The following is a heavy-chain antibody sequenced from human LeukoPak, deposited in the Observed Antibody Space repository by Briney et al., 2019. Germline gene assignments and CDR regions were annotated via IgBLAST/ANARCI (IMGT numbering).Heavy chain of an antibody. CDR1: GFTVSSNY. Sequence: GGSLRLSCAASGFTVSSNYMSWVRQAPGKGLEWVSLIYSGGDTYYADSVKGRFTISRDNSENTLYLQMNSLRAEDTAVYYCARDNYYDTSAFDIWGQGTMVTVSS. V-gene: IGHV3-53*01. J-gene: IGHJ3*02. D-gene: IGHD3-22*01. CDR2: IYSGGDT. CDR3: ARDNYYDTSAFDI.